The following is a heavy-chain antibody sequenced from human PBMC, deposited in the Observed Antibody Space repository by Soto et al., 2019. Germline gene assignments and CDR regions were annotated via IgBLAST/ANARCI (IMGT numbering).Heavy chain of an antibody. V-gene: IGHV1-69*13. Sequence: QVQLVQSGAEVKETGSSVKVSCKASGGTFSSYAISWVRQAPGQGLEWMGGIIPIFSTANYAQKFQGRVTITADESTSTAYMELSSLRSEDTAVHYCASSVAKYYYYGMDVWGQGTTVTVSS. CDR2: IIPIFSTA. D-gene: IGHD5-12*01. CDR1: GGTFSSYA. CDR3: ASSVAKYYYYGMDV. J-gene: IGHJ6*02.